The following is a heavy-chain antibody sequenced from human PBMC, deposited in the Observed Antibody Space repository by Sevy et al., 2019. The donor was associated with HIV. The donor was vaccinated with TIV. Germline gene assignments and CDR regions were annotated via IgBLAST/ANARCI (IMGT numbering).Heavy chain of an antibody. Sequence: GGSLRLSCVASGFTFSSYNMNWVRQAPGKGLEWVSSISSSSNYIYYADSMKGRFTISRDNAKNSLYLQMNSLRAEDTAVYYCARVVAYCSGGSCFPGYYYGMDVWGQGTTVTVS. V-gene: IGHV3-21*01. CDR2: ISSSSNYI. J-gene: IGHJ6*02. CDR3: ARVVAYCSGGSCFPGYYYGMDV. CDR1: GFTFSSYN. D-gene: IGHD2-15*01.